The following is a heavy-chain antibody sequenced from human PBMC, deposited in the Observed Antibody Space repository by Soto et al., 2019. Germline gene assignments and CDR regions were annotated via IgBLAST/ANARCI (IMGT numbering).Heavy chain of an antibody. J-gene: IGHJ4*02. D-gene: IGHD6-13*01. CDR3: ARVGVYSSSWIYYFDY. V-gene: IGHV4-30-4*01. CDR1: GGSISSGDYY. CDR2: IYYSGST. Sequence: PSEMLSLTYTVSGGSISSGDYYWSWIRQPPGKGLEWIGYIYYSGSTYYNPSLKSRVTISVDTSKNQFSLKLSSVTAADTAVYYCARVGVYSSSWIYYFDYWGQGTLVTVSS.